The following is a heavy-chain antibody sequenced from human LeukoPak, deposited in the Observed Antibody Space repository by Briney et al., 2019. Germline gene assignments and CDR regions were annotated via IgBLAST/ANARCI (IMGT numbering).Heavy chain of an antibody. J-gene: IGHJ4*02. CDR3: ARTSYSGSYSTKYYYFDY. Sequence: SGPTLVNPTPTLTLTCTFSGFSLSTSGMRVSWIRQPPGKALEWLALIDWDDDKFYSTSLKTRLTISKDTSKNQVVLTMTNMDPVDTATYYCARTSYSGSYSTKYYYFDYWGQGTLVTVSS. D-gene: IGHD1-26*01. CDR2: IDWDDDK. CDR1: GFSLSTSGMR. V-gene: IGHV2-70*04.